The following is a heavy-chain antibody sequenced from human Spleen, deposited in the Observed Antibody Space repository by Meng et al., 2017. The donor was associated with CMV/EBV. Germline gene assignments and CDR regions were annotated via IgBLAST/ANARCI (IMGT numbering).Heavy chain of an antibody. CDR1: GFAFSDYY. J-gene: IGHJ4*02. CDR3: ARAVGLATGRDFDS. Sequence: GGSLRLSCAASGFAFSDYYMSWIRQAPGKGLEWVSYISSSGSTIYYADSVKGRFTSSRDNAKNSLYLQMNSLRAEDTAVYYCARAVGLATGRDFDSWGQGTLVTVSS. V-gene: IGHV3-11*01. CDR2: ISSSGSTI. D-gene: IGHD3-10*01.